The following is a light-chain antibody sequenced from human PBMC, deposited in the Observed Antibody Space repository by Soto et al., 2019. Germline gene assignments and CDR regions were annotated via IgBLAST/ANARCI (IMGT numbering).Light chain of an antibody. J-gene: IGKJ5*01. CDR2: GSF. CDR3: QQYNDRPPIT. Sequence: EIVMTQSPVTLSASTGESATLSCRASQSVDNNVAWYQQKPGQAPRLLIVGSFARATGIPARFSGSGSGSEFTLTISGLQSEDFAVYYCQQYNDRPPITFGQGTKLDIK. V-gene: IGKV3-15*01. CDR1: QSVDNN.